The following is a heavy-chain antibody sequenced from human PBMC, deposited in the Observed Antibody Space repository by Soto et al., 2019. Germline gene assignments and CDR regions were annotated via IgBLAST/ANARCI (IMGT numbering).Heavy chain of an antibody. V-gene: IGHV5-51*01. CDR1: GYSFTSYW. CDR2: IYPGDSDT. D-gene: IGHD3-22*01. CDR3: ARSYYYDSSGYIGGAFDI. J-gene: IGHJ3*02. Sequence: PGVTLTHSCKGSGYSFTSYWIGWVRQMPGKGLEWMGIIYPGDSDTRYSPSFQGQVTISADKSISTAYLQWSSLKASDTAMYYCARSYYYDSSGYIGGAFDIWGQGTMVTVAS.